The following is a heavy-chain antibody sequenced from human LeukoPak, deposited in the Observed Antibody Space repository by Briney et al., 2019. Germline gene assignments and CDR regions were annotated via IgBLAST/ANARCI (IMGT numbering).Heavy chain of an antibody. J-gene: IGHJ3*02. CDR3: ATLTIVGATTGALDI. Sequence: ASVKVSCKVSGYTLTELSMHWVRQAPGQGLEWMGGFDPEDGETIYAQKFQGRVTMTEDTSTDTAYMELSSLRSEDTAVYYCATLTIVGATTGALDIWGQGTMVTVSS. CDR1: GYTLTELS. CDR2: FDPEDGET. D-gene: IGHD1-26*01. V-gene: IGHV1-24*01.